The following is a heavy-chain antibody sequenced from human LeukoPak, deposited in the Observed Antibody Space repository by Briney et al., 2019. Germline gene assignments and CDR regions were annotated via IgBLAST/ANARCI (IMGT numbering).Heavy chain of an antibody. CDR2: ISYDGSNK. Sequence: GGSLRLSCAASGFTFSSYGLHWVRQAPGKGLEWVAVISYDGSNKYYADSVKGRFTISRDNSKNTLYLQMNNLRADDTAVYYCARDSPAYCGGDCVWGQGTLVTVSS. CDR1: GFTFSSYG. V-gene: IGHV3-33*05. J-gene: IGHJ1*01. D-gene: IGHD2-21*02. CDR3: ARDSPAYCGGDCV.